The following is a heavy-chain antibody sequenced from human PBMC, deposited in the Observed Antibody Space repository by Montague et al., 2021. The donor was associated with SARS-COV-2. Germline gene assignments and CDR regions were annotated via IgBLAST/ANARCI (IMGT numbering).Heavy chain of an antibody. V-gene: IGHV3-21*01. J-gene: IGHJ4*02. Sequence: SLRLSCAASGFSFSTYSMNWVRQAPGKGLEWVSSISSSSSYIYYADSVKGRFTISRDNAKNSLYLQMNSLRAEDTAVYYCGRVIPSSYSIGDYWGQGTLVAVSS. D-gene: IGHD4-11*01. CDR2: ISSSSSYI. CDR3: GRVIPSSYSIGDY. CDR1: GFSFSTYS.